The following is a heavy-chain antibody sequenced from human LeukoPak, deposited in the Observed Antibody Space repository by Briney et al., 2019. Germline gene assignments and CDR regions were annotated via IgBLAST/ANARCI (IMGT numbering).Heavy chain of an antibody. CDR3: ARLGDSSSRLYYFDY. Sequence: PSETLSLTCTVSGGSISSYYWSWIRQPPGKGLEWIGYIYYSGSTNYNPSLKSRVTISVDTSKNQFSPKLSSVTAADTAVYYCARLGDSSSRLYYFDYWGQGTLVTVSS. CDR1: GGSISSYY. J-gene: IGHJ4*02. CDR2: IYYSGST. V-gene: IGHV4-59*08. D-gene: IGHD6-6*01.